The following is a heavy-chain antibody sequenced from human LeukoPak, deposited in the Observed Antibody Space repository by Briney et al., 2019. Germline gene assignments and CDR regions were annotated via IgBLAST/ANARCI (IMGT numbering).Heavy chain of an antibody. V-gene: IGHV3-30*18. D-gene: IGHD4-17*01. CDR3: AKKNIDYGDYEGAFDI. CDR2: ISYDGSNK. CDR1: GFTFSSYG. Sequence: GRSLRLSCAASGFTFSSYGMHWVRQAPGKGLEWVAVISYDGSNKYYPDSVKGRFTISRDNSKNTLYLQMNSLRAEDTAVYYCAKKNIDYGDYEGAFDIWGQGTMVTVSS. J-gene: IGHJ3*02.